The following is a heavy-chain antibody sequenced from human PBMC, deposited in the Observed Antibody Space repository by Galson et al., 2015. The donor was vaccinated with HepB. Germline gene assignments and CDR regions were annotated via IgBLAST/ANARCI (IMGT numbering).Heavy chain of an antibody. Sequence: ETLSPTGPVPGGSTSTNSGGGFRRTQGGGRGWLGYIYTTGTTTYTPSLEGRVTISGAPSRNIFALRLTSGTATDTAVYYCARGGYSLDFWSRGPLVTVSS. CDR1: GGSTSTNS. V-gene: IGHV4-59*01. CDR2: IYTTGTT. CDR3: ARGGYSLDF. J-gene: IGHJ4*02. D-gene: IGHD1-26*01.